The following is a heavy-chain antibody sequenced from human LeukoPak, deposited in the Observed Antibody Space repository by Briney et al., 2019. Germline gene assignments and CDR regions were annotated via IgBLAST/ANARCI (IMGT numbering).Heavy chain of an antibody. J-gene: IGHJ5*02. CDR3: ARGRFHFNWFDP. Sequence: SETLSLTCTVSGGSISSSSYYWGWIRQPPGKRLEWIGSIYYSGSTYYNPSLKSRVTISVDTSKNQFSLKLSSVTAADTAVYYCARGRFHFNWFDPWGQGTLVTVSS. CDR2: IYYSGST. D-gene: IGHD2-21*01. CDR1: GGSISSSSYY. V-gene: IGHV4-39*07.